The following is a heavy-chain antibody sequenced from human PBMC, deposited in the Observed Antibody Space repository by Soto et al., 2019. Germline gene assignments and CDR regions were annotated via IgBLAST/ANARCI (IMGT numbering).Heavy chain of an antibody. CDR2: ISKSGGDT. Sequence: GGSLRLSCAASGFTFSSFAMTWVRQAPGKGLEWVSIISKSGGDTFYADSVKGRFTISRDNSKNTLYLQMSSLRAEDTAVYYCAKPSSGYCSDGSCHSGNFDIWGQGTMVTVSS. V-gene: IGHV3-23*01. CDR3: AKPSSGYCSDGSCHSGNFDI. CDR1: GFTFSSFA. D-gene: IGHD2-15*01. J-gene: IGHJ3*02.